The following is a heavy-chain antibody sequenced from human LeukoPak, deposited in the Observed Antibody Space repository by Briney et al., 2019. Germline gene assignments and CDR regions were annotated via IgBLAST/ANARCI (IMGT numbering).Heavy chain of an antibody. CDR1: GFTFSSYG. CDR3: AREADFWSGYYTLLGYYYYGMDV. CDR2: ISYDGSNK. V-gene: IGHV3-30*03. D-gene: IGHD3-3*01. Sequence: PGGSLRLSCAASGFTFSSYGMHWVRQAPGKGLEWVAVISYDGSNKYYADSVKGRFTISRDNSKNTLYLQMNSLRAEDTAVYYCAREADFWSGYYTLLGYYYYGMDVWGQGTTVTVSS. J-gene: IGHJ6*02.